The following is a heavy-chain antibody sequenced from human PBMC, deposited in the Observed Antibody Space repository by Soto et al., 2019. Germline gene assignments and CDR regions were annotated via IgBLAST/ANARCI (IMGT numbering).Heavy chain of an antibody. CDR1: GFAFNNYG. J-gene: IGHJ4*02. V-gene: IGHV3-21*01. CDR3: AREDSIIIPAVSDF. Sequence: XGSLRLSCTVSGFAFNNYGINWVRQSPGKGLEWVSSISKSDYTYYSDSVKGRFAISRDNAKSSVSLHMNTLRVEDTAVYYCAREDSIIIPAVSDFWGQGTLVTVSS. CDR2: ISKSDYT. D-gene: IGHD2-2*01.